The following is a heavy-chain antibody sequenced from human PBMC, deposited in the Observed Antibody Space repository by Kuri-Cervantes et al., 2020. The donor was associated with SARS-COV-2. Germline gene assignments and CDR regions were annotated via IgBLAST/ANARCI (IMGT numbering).Heavy chain of an antibody. CDR3: AREGRHGVAGFSES. CDR1: GFTFGDYA. J-gene: IGHJ5*02. V-gene: IGHV4-59*01. CDR2: TYYSGST. Sequence: ESLKISCTASGFTFGDYAMSWVRQAPGKGLEWIGYTYYSGSTNYNPSLKSRVTLSVDTSKNQVSLKLSSVTAADTAVYYCAREGRHGVAGFSESWGQGTLVTVSS. D-gene: IGHD5-24*01.